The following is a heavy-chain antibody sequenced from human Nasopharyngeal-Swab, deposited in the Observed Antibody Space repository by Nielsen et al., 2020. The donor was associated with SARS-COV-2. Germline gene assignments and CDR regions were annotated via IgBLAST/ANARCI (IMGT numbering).Heavy chain of an antibody. V-gene: IGHV5-51*01. D-gene: IGHD3-10*01. CDR2: IYPRDSDT. Sequence: GESLKISCKGSGYSFTSYWIAWVRQMPGKGLEWMGIIYPRDSDTRYNPSFQGQVTISADKSISTAYLQWSSLKASDTAMYYCARTDGSGSYYISYFDYWGQGTLVTVSS. CDR1: GYSFTSYW. J-gene: IGHJ4*02. CDR3: ARTDGSGSYYISYFDY.